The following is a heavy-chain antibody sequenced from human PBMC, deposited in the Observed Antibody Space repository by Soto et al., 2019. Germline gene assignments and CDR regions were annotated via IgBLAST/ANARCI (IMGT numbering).Heavy chain of an antibody. CDR2: IWYDGSNK. Sequence: VQLVESGGGVVQPGRSLRLSCAASGFTFSSYGMHWVRQAPGKGLEWVAVIWYDGSNKYYADSVKGRFTISRDNSKNTLYLQMNSLRAEDTAVYYCARGSAVAGTGSFDYWGQGTLVTVSS. CDR3: ARGSAVAGTGSFDY. CDR1: GFTFSSYG. J-gene: IGHJ4*02. D-gene: IGHD6-19*01. V-gene: IGHV3-33*01.